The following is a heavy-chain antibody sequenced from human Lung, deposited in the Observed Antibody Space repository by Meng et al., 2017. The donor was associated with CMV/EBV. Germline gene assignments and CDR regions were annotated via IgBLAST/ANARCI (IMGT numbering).Heavy chain of an antibody. CDR2: IFHGGTV. CDR3: ARERDYYSYMDV. J-gene: IGHJ6*02. Sequence: SXTXSPXCTIFGSSITTSYFWGWVRQSPGKGLEWIGSIFHGGTVYYNPSLKSRVTISLDTSKNQFSLRLDSVTAADPAVYYCARERDYYSYMDVWGRGPAVTVSS. CDR1: GSSITTSYF. V-gene: IGHV4-38-2*02.